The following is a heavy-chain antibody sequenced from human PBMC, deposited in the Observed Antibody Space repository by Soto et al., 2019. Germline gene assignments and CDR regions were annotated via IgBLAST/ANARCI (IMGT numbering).Heavy chain of an antibody. Sequence: GSLRLSCAASGFTFSSYAMHWVRQAPGKGLEWVAVISYDGSNKYYADSVKGRFTISRDNSKNTLYLQMNSLRAEDTAVYYCARGIDYYDSSGPIGNWFDPWGQGTLVTVSS. CDR3: ARGIDYYDSSGPIGNWFDP. CDR1: GFTFSSYA. J-gene: IGHJ5*02. V-gene: IGHV3-30-3*01. D-gene: IGHD3-22*01. CDR2: ISYDGSNK.